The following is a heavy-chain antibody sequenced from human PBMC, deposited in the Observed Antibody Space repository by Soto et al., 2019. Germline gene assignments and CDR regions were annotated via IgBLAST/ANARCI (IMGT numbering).Heavy chain of an antibody. J-gene: IGHJ3*02. CDR1: GFTFGTNV. Sequence: EVQLLESGGGLVQPGGSLGLSCAASGFTFGTNVMSWVRQAPGKGLEWVSGVSGVGITTYYADFVKGRFTISRDNSKNTLYLQMSSLRAEDTAVYYCAKVSSTAVAGTYAFDIWGQGTMVIVSS. V-gene: IGHV3-23*01. CDR2: VSGVGITT. CDR3: AKVSSTAVAGTYAFDI. D-gene: IGHD6-19*01.